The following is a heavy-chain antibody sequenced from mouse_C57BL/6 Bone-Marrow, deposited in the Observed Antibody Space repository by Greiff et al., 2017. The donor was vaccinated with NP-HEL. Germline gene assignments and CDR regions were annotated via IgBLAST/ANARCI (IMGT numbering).Heavy chain of an antibody. D-gene: IGHD2-12*01. CDR2: INPGSGGT. V-gene: IGHV1-54*01. CDR3: ARRDYSYPTSY. Sequence: QVQLQQSGAELVRPGTSVKVSCKASGYAFTNYLIEWVKQRPGQGLEWIGVINPGSGGTNYNEKFKGKATLTADKSSSTAYMQLSSLTSEDSAVYFCARRDYSYPTSYWGQGTSVTVSS. J-gene: IGHJ4*01. CDR1: GYAFTNYL.